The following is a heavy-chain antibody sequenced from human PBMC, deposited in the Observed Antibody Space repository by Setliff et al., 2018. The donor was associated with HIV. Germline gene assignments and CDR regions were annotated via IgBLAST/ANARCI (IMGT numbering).Heavy chain of an antibody. CDR3: AKDRRQWLRFELSWFDP. D-gene: IGHD5-12*01. CDR1: GYSISSGYF. CDR2: IWHSGNT. Sequence: SETLSLTCAVSGYSISSGYFWGWIRQSPGKGLEWVGTIWHSGNTYYNPSLRSRVSLSIDTSKNEFSLKLNSVTAADTAVYYCAKDRRQWLRFELSWFDPWGQGTLVTVSS. V-gene: IGHV4-38-2*02. J-gene: IGHJ5*02.